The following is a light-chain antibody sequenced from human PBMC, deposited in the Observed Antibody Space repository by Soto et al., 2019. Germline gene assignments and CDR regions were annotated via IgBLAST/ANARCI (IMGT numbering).Light chain of an antibody. CDR3: QSYDSTLSARYV. V-gene: IGLV1-40*01. CDR2: GNI. CDR1: SSNIGAGYD. Sequence: QSVLTQPPSVSGAPGQRVAISCTGSSSNIGAGYDVHWYQQRPGTAPKLLIFGNINRPSGVPDRFSGSKSGTSASLAITGLQAEDEGGYYCQSYDSTLSARYVFGTGTKGTVL. J-gene: IGLJ1*01.